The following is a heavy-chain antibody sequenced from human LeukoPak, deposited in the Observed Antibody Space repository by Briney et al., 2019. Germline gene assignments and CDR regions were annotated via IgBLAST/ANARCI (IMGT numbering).Heavy chain of an antibody. D-gene: IGHD3-22*01. Sequence: SETLSLTCTVSGGSISSYYWSWIRQPPGKGLEWIGYIYTSGSTNYNPSLKSRVTISVDTSKNQFSLKLSSVTAADTAVYYCARKVGYAISGYEASYFDYWGQGTLVTVSS. CDR1: GGSISSYY. V-gene: IGHV4-4*09. CDR3: ARKVGYAISGYEASYFDY. J-gene: IGHJ4*02. CDR2: IYTSGST.